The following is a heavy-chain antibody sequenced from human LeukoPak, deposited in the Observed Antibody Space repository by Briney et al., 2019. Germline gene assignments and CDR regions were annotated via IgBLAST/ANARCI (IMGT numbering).Heavy chain of an antibody. CDR1: GGSISSYY. V-gene: IGHV4-34*01. D-gene: IGHD2-2*01. Sequence: SETLSLTCTVSGGSISSYYWSWIRQPPGKGLEWIGEINHSGSTNYNPSLKSRVTLSVDTSKNQFSLKLSSVTAADTAVYYCARGKKIVVVPAAKGYYYGMDVWGQGTTVTVSS. CDR3: ARGKKIVVVPAAKGYYYGMDV. CDR2: INHSGST. J-gene: IGHJ6*02.